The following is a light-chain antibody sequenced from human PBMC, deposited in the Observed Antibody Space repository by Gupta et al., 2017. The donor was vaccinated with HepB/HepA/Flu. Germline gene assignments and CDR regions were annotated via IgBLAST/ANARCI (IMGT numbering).Light chain of an antibody. V-gene: IGKV1-39*01. CDR3: QQSYSSTIT. J-gene: IGKJ5*01. CDR1: QNSNSF. CDR2: TVS. Sequence: DIQITQSPSSLSASVGDRVTITCRASQNSNSFLHWYQQKPGRAPRLLIHTVSTLQTGVPSRFSGSGSGTDFTLTISRLQAEDVGTYYCQQSYSSTITFGQGTRLEIK.